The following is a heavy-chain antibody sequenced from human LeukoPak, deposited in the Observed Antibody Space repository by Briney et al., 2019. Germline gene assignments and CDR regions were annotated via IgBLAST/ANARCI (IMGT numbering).Heavy chain of an antibody. V-gene: IGHV3-74*01. CDR2: INSDGSST. CDR3: AKAKAPLYSSGWSGDY. CDR1: GFTFSSYW. Sequence: GGSLRLSCAASGFTFSSYWMHWVRQAPGKGLVWDSRINSDGSSTSYADSVKGRFTISRDNAKNTLYLQMNSLRAEDTAVYYCAKAKAPLYSSGWSGDYWGQGTLVTVSS. D-gene: IGHD6-19*01. J-gene: IGHJ4*02.